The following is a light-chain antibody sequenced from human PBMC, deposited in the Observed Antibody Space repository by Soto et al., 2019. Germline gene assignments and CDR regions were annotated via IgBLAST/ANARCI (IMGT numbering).Light chain of an antibody. CDR1: QSVDIN. CDR2: GAS. Sequence: EIEMTQSPAMLSVSPGETVALSCRASQSVDINLAWYQQKGVQGPRLLISGASSRATGIPVRFSGSGSGTDFTLTISGLQSEDFAVYFCQQYDTWPSFGQGTKLQIK. J-gene: IGKJ2*01. CDR3: QQYDTWPS. V-gene: IGKV3-15*01.